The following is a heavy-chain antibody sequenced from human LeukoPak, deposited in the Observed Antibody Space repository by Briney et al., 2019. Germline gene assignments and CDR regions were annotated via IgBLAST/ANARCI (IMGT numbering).Heavy chain of an antibody. J-gene: IGHJ4*02. CDR3: ARTNSASSFQN. D-gene: IGHD1-1*01. CDR2: IYQSGST. CDR1: GGSISSYY. Sequence: SETLSLTCTVSGGSISSYYWSWIRQPPGKGLEWIGYIYQSGSTYYNPSLKSRVTISVDRSKNQFSLKVTSVTAADTAVYYCARTNSASSFQNWGQGTLVTVSS. V-gene: IGHV4-59*12.